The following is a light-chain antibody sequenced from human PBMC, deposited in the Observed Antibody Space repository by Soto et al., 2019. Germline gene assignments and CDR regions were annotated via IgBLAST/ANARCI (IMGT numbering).Light chain of an antibody. CDR2: DVS. V-gene: IGLV2-14*01. CDR1: SSDVGGYNY. J-gene: IGLJ1*01. CDR3: SSYTSSSTPYV. Sequence: QSALTQPASVSGSPGQSSTISCTGTSSDVGGYNYVSWYQQHPGKAPKLMIYDVSNRPSGVSNRFSGSKSGNTASLTISGLQAEDEADYDCSSYTSSSTPYVFGTGTKLTVL.